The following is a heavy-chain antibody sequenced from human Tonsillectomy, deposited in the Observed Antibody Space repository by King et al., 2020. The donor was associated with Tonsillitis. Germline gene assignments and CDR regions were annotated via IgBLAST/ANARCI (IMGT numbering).Heavy chain of an antibody. J-gene: IGHJ4*02. CDR3: ARYVSGSFDY. CDR1: GGSISTSDQY. V-gene: IGHV4-39*01. Sequence: VQLQESGPGVVKPSETLSLTCTVSGGSISTSDQYWAWIRQPPGKGLEWIGYMYNTGTTFYNPSLKSRITISGGTAGNRFSLKLSSVTAADTAVYFCARYVSGSFDYWGQGALVTVSS. CDR2: MYNTGTT. D-gene: IGHD1-26*01.